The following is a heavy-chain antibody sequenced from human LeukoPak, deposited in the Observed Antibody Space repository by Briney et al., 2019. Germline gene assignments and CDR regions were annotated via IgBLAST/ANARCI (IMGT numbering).Heavy chain of an antibody. CDR3: LLSNLHYYDYYMDV. Sequence: PGGSVKLSCTASGFSFSGSAMHWVRQASGQGLEWVGRIRSKANSYATAYAASVKGRFTISRDDSKNTAYLQMNSLKTEDTAVYYCLLSNLHYYDYYMDVWGKGTTVTVSS. CDR2: IRSKANSYAT. V-gene: IGHV3-73*01. J-gene: IGHJ6*03. CDR1: GFSFSGSA.